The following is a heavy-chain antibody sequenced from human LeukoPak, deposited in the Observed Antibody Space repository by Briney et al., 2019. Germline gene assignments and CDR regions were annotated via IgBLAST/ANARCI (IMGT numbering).Heavy chain of an antibody. Sequence: KPSETLSLTCAASGYSISSGYYWGWIRQPPGKGLEWIGSIYHSGSTYYNPSLKSRVTISVDTSKNQFSLKLSSVTAADTAVYYCARDVGIAAAYDYWGQGTLVTVSS. CDR2: IYHSGST. CDR1: GYSISSGYY. D-gene: IGHD6-13*01. J-gene: IGHJ4*02. CDR3: ARDVGIAAAYDY. V-gene: IGHV4-38-2*02.